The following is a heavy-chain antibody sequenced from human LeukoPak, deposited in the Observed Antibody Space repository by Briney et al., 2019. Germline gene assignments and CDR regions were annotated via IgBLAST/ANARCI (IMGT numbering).Heavy chain of an antibody. CDR3: ARESAHYYDSSGYGNWFDP. V-gene: IGHV3-30*03. D-gene: IGHD3-22*01. CDR2: ISYDGSNK. CDR1: GFTFSSYG. J-gene: IGHJ5*02. Sequence: GGSLRLSCAASGFTFSSYGMHWVRQAPGKGLEWVAVISYDGSNKYYADSVKGRFTISRDNSKNTLYLQMNSLRAEDTAVYYCARESAHYYDSSGYGNWFDPWGQGTLVTVSS.